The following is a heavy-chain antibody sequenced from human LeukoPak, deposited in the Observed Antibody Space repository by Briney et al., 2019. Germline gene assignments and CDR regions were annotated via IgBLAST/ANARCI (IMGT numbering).Heavy chain of an antibody. Sequence: SGTLSLTCTVSGGSISPYFWSWIRQPPGKGLEWIGYISYSGSTNYNPSLKSRVTISVDTSKNQFSLQLSSVTAADTAVYYCARDDYRGFTNFDPWGQGTLVTVSS. CDR1: GGSISPYF. V-gene: IGHV4-59*01. D-gene: IGHD3-10*01. J-gene: IGHJ5*02. CDR2: ISYSGST. CDR3: ARDDYRGFTNFDP.